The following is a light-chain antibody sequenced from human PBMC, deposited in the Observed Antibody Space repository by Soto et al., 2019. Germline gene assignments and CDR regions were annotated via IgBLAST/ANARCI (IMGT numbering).Light chain of an antibody. CDR2: GAS. J-gene: IGKJ1*01. Sequence: EIVMTQSPATLSVSPGGGATLACRASQSVSSSLAWYQQKPGQAPRVLIYGASTRATGIPARFSGSGSGTEFTLTISSLQSEDFAVYYCQQYNNWVTFGQGTKVDI. CDR3: QQYNNWVT. CDR1: QSVSSS. V-gene: IGKV3-15*01.